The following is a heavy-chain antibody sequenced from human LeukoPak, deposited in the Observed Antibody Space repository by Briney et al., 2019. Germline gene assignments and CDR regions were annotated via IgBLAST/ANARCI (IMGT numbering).Heavy chain of an antibody. D-gene: IGHD2/OR15-2a*01. CDR3: ATSGLSRFGF. CDR2: FSGSGGST. J-gene: IGHJ4*02. CDR1: GFTFSSYG. Sequence: GGSLRLSCAASGFTFSSYGMQWVRQALGKGLEWVSAFSGSGGSTYYADSVKGRFTISRDNSKNTLYLQMNSLRAGDTAVYYCATSGLSRFGFWGQGTLVTVSS. V-gene: IGHV3-23*01.